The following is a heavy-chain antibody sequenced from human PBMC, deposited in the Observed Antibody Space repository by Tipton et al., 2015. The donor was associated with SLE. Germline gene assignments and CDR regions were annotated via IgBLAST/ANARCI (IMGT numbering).Heavy chain of an antibody. CDR1: GDSISSSSYY. Sequence: TLSLTCIVSGDSISSSSYYWGWIRQPPGKGLEWVGTVYYTGNTFYNPSLKNRVTISVDTSKNQFSLKLSSVTAADTAVYYCARGVTYSSSSYYYYYYMDVWGKGTTVTVSS. D-gene: IGHD6-6*01. CDR3: ARGVTYSSSSYYYYYYMDV. CDR2: VYYTGNT. J-gene: IGHJ6*03. V-gene: IGHV4-39*07.